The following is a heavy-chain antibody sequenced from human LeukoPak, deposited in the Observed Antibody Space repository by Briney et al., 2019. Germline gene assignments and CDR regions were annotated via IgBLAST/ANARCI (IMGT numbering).Heavy chain of an antibody. Sequence: GGSLGLSCAASGFTFSSYAMHSVRQAPGKGLERVAIISYDGSNKYYADSVKGRFTISRDNSKNTLYLQMNSLRAEDTAVYYCARERIAVAADYYMDVWGKGTTVTVSS. CDR3: ARERIAVAADYYMDV. D-gene: IGHD6-19*01. CDR1: GFTFSSYA. V-gene: IGHV3-30*04. CDR2: ISYDGSNK. J-gene: IGHJ6*03.